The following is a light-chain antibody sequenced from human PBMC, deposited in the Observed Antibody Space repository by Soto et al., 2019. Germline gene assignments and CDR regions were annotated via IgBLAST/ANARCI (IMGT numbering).Light chain of an antibody. J-gene: IGKJ1*01. CDR1: QGISNF. CDR2: AES. V-gene: IGKV1-27*01. CDR3: QKYNSAPWT. Sequence: DIQMTQSPSSLSASVGDRVTITCRASQGISNFLAWYQQKQGKVPKLLIYAESTLQSGVPSRFSGRGSGTEFTLTISSLQPEDVATYCCQKYNSAPWTFGQGTKVEIK.